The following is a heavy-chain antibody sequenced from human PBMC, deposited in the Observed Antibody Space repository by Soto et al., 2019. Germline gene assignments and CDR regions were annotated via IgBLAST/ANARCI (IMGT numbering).Heavy chain of an antibody. V-gene: IGHV4-4*02. CDR1: GGSISSIDW. J-gene: IGHJ4*02. Sequence: QVQVQESGPGLLKPSGTLSLTCAVSGGSISSIDWWSWVRQPPGKGLEWIGEIHHTGSTHYNPSRRXXVIMSVDMPKNHLSLNLTSVTAADTAMYYCVRAGGYDSKGHWGQGTLVTVSS. D-gene: IGHD5-12*01. CDR2: IHHTGST. CDR3: VRAGGYDSKGH.